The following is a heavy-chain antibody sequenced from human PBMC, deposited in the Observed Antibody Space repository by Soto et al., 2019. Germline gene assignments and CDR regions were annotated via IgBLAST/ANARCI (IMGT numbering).Heavy chain of an antibody. CDR2: ISSSSSYI. CDR3: ARFVLEYYYYYYMDV. V-gene: IGHV3-21*01. Sequence: GGSLRLSCAASGFTFSSYSMNWVRQAPGKGLEWVSSISSSSSYIYYADSVKGRFTISRDNAKNSLYLQMNSLRAEDTAVYYCARFVLEYYYYYYMDVWGKGTTVTVSS. J-gene: IGHJ6*03. CDR1: GFTFSSYS. D-gene: IGHD2-15*01.